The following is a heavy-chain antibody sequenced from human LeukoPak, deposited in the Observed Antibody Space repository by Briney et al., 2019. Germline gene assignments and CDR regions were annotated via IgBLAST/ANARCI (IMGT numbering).Heavy chain of an antibody. D-gene: IGHD3-10*01. J-gene: IGHJ4*02. CDR2: ISNDGSNK. CDR1: GFTFSTYG. Sequence: GGSPRLSCAASGFTFSTYGMHWVRQAPGKGLEWVAVISNDGSNKYYADSVKGRFTISRDSSKSTLYLQMSSLRAEDTAVYYCAKELWFGELAPGHWGQGTLVTVSS. V-gene: IGHV3-30*18. CDR3: AKELWFGELAPGH.